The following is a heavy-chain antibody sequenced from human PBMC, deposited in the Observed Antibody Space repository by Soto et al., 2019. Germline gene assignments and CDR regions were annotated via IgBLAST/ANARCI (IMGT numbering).Heavy chain of an antibody. D-gene: IGHD6-19*01. Sequence: QVQLVQSGAEVKKPVASVKVSCKASGYTFTSYYMHWVRQAPGQGLEWMGIINPSGGSTSYAQKFQRRVTMTRDTSKSTVYMELSSLRSEDTAVYYCARTVAVAGTGGYYYGMDVWGQGTTVTVSS. CDR2: INPSGGST. CDR1: GYTFTSYY. J-gene: IGHJ6*02. V-gene: IGHV1-46*01. CDR3: ARTVAVAGTGGYYYGMDV.